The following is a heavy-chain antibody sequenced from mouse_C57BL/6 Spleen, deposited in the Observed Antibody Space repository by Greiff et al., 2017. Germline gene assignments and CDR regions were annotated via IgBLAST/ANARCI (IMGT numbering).Heavy chain of an antibody. Sequence: QVQLKESGAELVKPGASVKISCKASGYAFSSYWMNWVKQRPGKGLEWIGQIYPGDGDTNYNGKFKGKATLTADKSSSTAYMQLSSLTSEDSAVYFCARIGGYGAWFAYWGQGTLVTVSA. D-gene: IGHD2-2*01. CDR1: GYAFSSYW. J-gene: IGHJ3*01. CDR2: IYPGDGDT. V-gene: IGHV1-80*01. CDR3: ARIGGYGAWFAY.